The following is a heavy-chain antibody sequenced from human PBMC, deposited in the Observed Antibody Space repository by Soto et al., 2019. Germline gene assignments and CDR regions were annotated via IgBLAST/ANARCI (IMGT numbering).Heavy chain of an antibody. CDR2: INAGNGNT. CDR1: GYTFTSYA. D-gene: IGHD3-22*01. V-gene: IGHV1-3*01. Sequence: ASVKVSCKASGYTFTSYAMHWVRQAPGQRLEWMGWINAGNGNTKYSQKFQGRVTITRDTSASTAYMELSSLRSEDTAVYYCARGYYFDSSGYNYYYYYGMDVWGQGTTVTVSS. CDR3: ARGYYFDSSGYNYYYYYGMDV. J-gene: IGHJ6*02.